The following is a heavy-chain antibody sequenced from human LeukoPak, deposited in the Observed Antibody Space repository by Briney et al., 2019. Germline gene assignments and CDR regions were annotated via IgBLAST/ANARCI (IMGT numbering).Heavy chain of an antibody. J-gene: IGHJ4*01. CDR1: GDSISRSSHY. Sequence: SETLSLTCTVSGDSISRSSHYWGWIRQPPGKGLEWIGSLSYYESTYFNPSLKSRVTISVDRSKNHFSLNLTSVTAADTAVYYCARHAQSDSSYDYWGHGTLVTVSS. CDR3: ARHAQSDSSYDY. D-gene: IGHD5-18*01. V-gene: IGHV4-39*01. CDR2: LSYYEST.